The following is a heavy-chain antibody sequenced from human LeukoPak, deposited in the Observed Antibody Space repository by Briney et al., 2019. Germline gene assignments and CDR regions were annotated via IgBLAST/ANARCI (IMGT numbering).Heavy chain of an antibody. Sequence: ASVKVSCKASGYTFTGYYMHWVRQAPGQGLEWMGWINPNSGGTNYAQKFQGRVTMTRDTSISTAYMELSRLRSDDTAVYYCARGPTVVTQHYFDYWGQGTLVTVSS. J-gene: IGHJ4*02. CDR1: GYTFTGYY. CDR3: ARGPTVVTQHYFDY. V-gene: IGHV1-2*02. CDR2: INPNSGGT. D-gene: IGHD4-23*01.